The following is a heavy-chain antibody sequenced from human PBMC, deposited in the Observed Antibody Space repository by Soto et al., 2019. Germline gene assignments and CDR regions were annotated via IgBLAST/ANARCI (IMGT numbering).Heavy chain of an antibody. CDR2: IYPGDSDS. CDR1: GYTFTAYW. CDR3: ARQGGPGNWFDP. V-gene: IGHV5-51*01. D-gene: IGHD1-26*01. J-gene: IGHJ5*02. Sequence: GESLKISCKASGYTFTAYWIGWVRQMPGKGLEWMGIIYPGDSDSTYSPSFQGHITISADKSISTAYLQWSSLKASDTAMYYCARQGGPGNWFDPWGQGTLVTVSS.